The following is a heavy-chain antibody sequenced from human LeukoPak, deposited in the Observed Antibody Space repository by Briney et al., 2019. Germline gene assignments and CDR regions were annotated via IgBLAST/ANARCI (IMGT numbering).Heavy chain of an antibody. V-gene: IGHV3-74*01. CDR3: ARDRKSGESSEIDF. Sequence: PGGSLRLSCAASGFTFSNCWVHWVRQAPGKGLVWVSRINRDGSTTNYADSVKGRFTVSRDNAKNTLNLQMNSLRAEDTAVYYCARDRKSGESSEIDFWGQGTLVTVSS. D-gene: IGHD3-10*01. CDR2: INRDGSTT. CDR1: GFTFSNCW. J-gene: IGHJ4*02.